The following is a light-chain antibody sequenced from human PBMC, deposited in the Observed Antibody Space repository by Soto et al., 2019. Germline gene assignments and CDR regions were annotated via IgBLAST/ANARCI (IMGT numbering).Light chain of an antibody. V-gene: IGKV3-20*01. Sequence: EIVMTQSPGTLSLSPGERATLSCRASQSVNSNYLAWYQQKPGQAPRLLIFGASSRATGISDRFSGSGSGTDFTLTISRLEPEDFAVYYCQQYGTSLFTFGPGTNVHIK. CDR1: QSVNSNY. CDR2: GAS. J-gene: IGKJ3*01. CDR3: QQYGTSLFT.